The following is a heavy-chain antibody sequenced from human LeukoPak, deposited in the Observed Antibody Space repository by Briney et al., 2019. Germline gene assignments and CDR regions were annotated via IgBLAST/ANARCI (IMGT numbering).Heavy chain of an antibody. Sequence: PGGSLRLSCIASGFTFSNYGMRWVRQAPGKGLEWVAVISSDGSNKYYADSVKGRFTISRDDSKNTLYLQVNSLRADDTAVYYCARNGYSSSWSAYFDYWGQGTLVTVSS. CDR2: ISSDGSNK. CDR1: GFTFSNYG. J-gene: IGHJ4*02. CDR3: ARNGYSSSWSAYFDY. V-gene: IGHV3-30*03. D-gene: IGHD6-13*01.